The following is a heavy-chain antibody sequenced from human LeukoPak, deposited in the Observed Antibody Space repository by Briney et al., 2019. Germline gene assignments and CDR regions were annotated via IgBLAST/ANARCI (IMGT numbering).Heavy chain of an antibody. Sequence: GGSLRLSCAASGFTFSSYSMNWVRQAPGKGLEWVSSISSSSSYIYYADSVKGRFTISRDNAKNSLYLQMNSLRAEDTAVYYCARRIYCSGGSCYREAYYYYYMDVWGKGTTVTVSS. CDR3: ARRIYCSGGSCYREAYYYYYMDV. CDR2: ISSSSSYI. CDR1: GFTFSSYS. D-gene: IGHD2-15*01. V-gene: IGHV3-21*01. J-gene: IGHJ6*03.